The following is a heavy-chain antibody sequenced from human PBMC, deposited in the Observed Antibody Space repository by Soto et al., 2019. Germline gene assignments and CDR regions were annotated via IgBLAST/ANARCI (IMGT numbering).Heavy chain of an antibody. CDR3: ARNHNYYYYGMDA. CDR1: GGTFSSYA. Sequence: SVKVSCKASGGTFSSYAISWVRQAPGQGLECMGGIIPIFGTANYAQKFQGRVTITADESTSTAYMELSSLRSEDTAVYYCARNHNYYYYGMDAWGQGTTVTVSS. CDR2: IIPIFGTA. V-gene: IGHV1-69*13. J-gene: IGHJ6*02. D-gene: IGHD1-1*01.